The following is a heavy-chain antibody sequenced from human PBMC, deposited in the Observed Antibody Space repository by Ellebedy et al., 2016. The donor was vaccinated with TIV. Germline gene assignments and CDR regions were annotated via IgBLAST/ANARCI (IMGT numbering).Heavy chain of an antibody. V-gene: IGHV4-34*01. D-gene: IGHD6-19*01. Sequence: GSLRLXXAVYGGSFSGYYWSWIRQPPGKGLEWIGEINHSGSTNYNPSLKSRVTISVDTSKNQFSLKLSSVTAADTAVYYCARGRSLQWLAPARYYYYGMDVWGQGTTVTVSS. CDR1: GGSFSGYY. J-gene: IGHJ6*02. CDR2: INHSGST. CDR3: ARGRSLQWLAPARYYYYGMDV.